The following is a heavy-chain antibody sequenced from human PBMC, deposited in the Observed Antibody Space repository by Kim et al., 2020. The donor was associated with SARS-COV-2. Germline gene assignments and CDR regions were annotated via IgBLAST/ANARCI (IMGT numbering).Heavy chain of an antibody. V-gene: IGHV3-74*01. CDR2: INSDGSST. CDR1: GFTFSSYG. J-gene: IGHJ4*02. Sequence: GGSLRLSCAASGFTFSSYGMHWVRQAPGKGLVWVSRINSDGSSTYYAYSVKGRFTISRDNAKNTLYLQMNSLRAEDTAVYYCARGAAAAPGYWGQGTLVTVSS. CDR3: ARGAAAAPGY. D-gene: IGHD6-25*01.